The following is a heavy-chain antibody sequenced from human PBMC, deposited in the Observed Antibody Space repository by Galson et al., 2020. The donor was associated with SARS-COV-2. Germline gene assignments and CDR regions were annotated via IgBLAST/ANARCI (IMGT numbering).Heavy chain of an antibody. Sequence: GESLKISCAASGFTFSSYEMNWVRQAPGKGLEWVSYFSSSGSTIHYADSVKGRFTISRDNAKNSLYLQMNSLRAEDTAVYYCARGGGTMIVVANNFDYWGQGTLVTVSS. J-gene: IGHJ4*02. D-gene: IGHD3-22*01. V-gene: IGHV3-48*03. CDR1: GFTFSSYE. CDR2: FSSSGSTI. CDR3: ARGGGTMIVVANNFDY.